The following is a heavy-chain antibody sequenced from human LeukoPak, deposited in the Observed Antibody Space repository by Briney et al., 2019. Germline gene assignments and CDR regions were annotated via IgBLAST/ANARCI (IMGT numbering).Heavy chain of an antibody. CDR1: GFTFSNYA. D-gene: IGHD3-10*01. J-gene: IGHJ4*02. CDR2: ITGSGNST. V-gene: IGHV3-23*01. CDR3: ARELFDFDY. Sequence: GGSLRLSCAVSGFTFSNYAMTWVRQAPGKGPEWVSEITGSGNSTYYADSVKGRFTISRDNSKNTLYLQMNSLRAEDTAVYYCARELFDFDYWGQGTLVTVSS.